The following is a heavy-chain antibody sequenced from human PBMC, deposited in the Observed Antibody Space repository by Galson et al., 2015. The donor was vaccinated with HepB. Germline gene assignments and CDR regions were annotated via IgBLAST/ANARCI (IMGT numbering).Heavy chain of an antibody. D-gene: IGHD7-27*01. J-gene: IGHJ4*02. V-gene: IGHV1-8*01. CDR2: MNTDNGNT. CDR3: ARSSRNWGFDY. Sequence: SVKVSCKASGYTFTSYDINWVRQATGQGPEWMGWMNTDNGNTGYAQKFQGRVAMTRDTSISTAYMELTGLRSEDTAVYYCARSSRNWGFDYWGRGTLVTVSS. CDR1: GYTFTSYD.